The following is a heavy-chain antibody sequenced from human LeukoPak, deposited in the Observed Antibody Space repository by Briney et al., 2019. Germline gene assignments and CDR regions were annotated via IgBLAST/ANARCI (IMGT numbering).Heavy chain of an antibody. CDR3: ARDPSDSSGWQPFYYYYYYMDV. V-gene: IGHV4-38-2*02. CDR1: GYSISSGYY. J-gene: IGHJ6*03. Sequence: SETLSLTCTVSGYSISSGYYWGWIRQPPGKGLEWIGSIYHSGSTYYNPSLKSRVTISVDTSKNQFSLKLSSVTAADTAVYYCARDPSDSSGWQPFYYYYYYMDVWGKGTTVTVSS. CDR2: IYHSGST. D-gene: IGHD6-19*01.